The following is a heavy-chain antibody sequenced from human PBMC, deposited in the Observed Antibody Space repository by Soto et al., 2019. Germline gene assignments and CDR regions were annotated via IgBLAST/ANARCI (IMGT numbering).Heavy chain of an antibody. CDR2: IVVGSGNT. D-gene: IGHD4-17*01. V-gene: IGHV1-58*02. CDR3: AAAGGMTTVTTDAFDI. Sequence: EASVKVSCKASGFTFTSSAMQWVRQARGQRLEWIGWIVVGSGNTNYAQKFQERVTITRDMSTSTAYMELSSLRSEDTAVYYCAAAGGMTTVTTDAFDIWGQGTMVTVSS. CDR1: GFTFTSSA. J-gene: IGHJ3*02.